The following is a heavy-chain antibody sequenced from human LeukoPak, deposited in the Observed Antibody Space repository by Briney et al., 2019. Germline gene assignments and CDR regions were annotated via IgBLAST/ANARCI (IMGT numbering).Heavy chain of an antibody. J-gene: IGHJ4*02. CDR3: ARHVSSSGFY. CDR2: IYYSGST. V-gene: IGHV4-59*08. CDR1: GGSISSYY. Sequence: PSETLSLTCTVSGGSISSYYWSWIRQPPVKGLEWIGYIYYSGSTNYNPSLKSRVTISVDTSKNQFSLKLSSVTAADTAVYYCARHVSSSGFYWGQGTLVTVSS. D-gene: IGHD6-19*01.